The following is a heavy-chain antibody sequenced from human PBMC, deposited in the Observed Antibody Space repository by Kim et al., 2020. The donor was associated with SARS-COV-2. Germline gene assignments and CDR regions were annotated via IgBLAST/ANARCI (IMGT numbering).Heavy chain of an antibody. CDR3: AKDSPTYYDILTGYYNPTPKGAFDI. V-gene: IGHV3-23*01. J-gene: IGHJ3*02. D-gene: IGHD3-9*01. CDR1: GFTFSSYA. CDR2: ISGSGGST. Sequence: GGSLRLSCAASGFTFSSYAMSWVRQAPGKGLEWVSAISGSGGSTYYADSVKGRFTISRDNSKNTLYLQMNSLRAEDTAVYYCAKDSPTYYDILTGYYNPTPKGAFDIWGQGTMVTVSS.